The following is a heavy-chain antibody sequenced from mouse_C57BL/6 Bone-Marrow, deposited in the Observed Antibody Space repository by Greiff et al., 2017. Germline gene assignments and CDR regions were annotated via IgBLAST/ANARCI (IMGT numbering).Heavy chain of an antibody. V-gene: IGHV5-9-1*02. Sequence: EVKLMESGEGLVKPGGSLKLSCAASGFTFSSYAMSWVRQTPEKRLEWVAYISSGGDYIYYADTVKGRFTISRDNARNTLYLQMSSLKSEDTAMYYGTRDYYSNPRAMDYWGQGTSVTVSS. J-gene: IGHJ4*01. D-gene: IGHD2-5*01. CDR2: ISSGGDYI. CDR1: GFTFSSYA. CDR3: TRDYYSNPRAMDY.